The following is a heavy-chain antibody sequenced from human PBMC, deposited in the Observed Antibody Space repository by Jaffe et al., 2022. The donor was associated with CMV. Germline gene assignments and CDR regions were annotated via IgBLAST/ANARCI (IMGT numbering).Heavy chain of an antibody. CDR1: GGSISSYY. D-gene: IGHD2-15*01. CDR2: IYYSGST. V-gene: IGHV4-59*08. Sequence: QVQLQESGPGLVKPSETLSLTCTVSGGSISSYYWSWIRQPPGKGLEWIGYIYYSGSTNYNPSLKSRVTISVDTSKNQFSLKLSSVTAADTAVYYCARQSGYCSGGSCPPLDYWGQGTLVTVSS. J-gene: IGHJ4*02. CDR3: ARQSGYCSGGSCPPLDY.